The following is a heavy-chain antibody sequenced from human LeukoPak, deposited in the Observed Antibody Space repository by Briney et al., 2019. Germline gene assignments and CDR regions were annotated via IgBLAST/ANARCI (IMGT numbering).Heavy chain of an antibody. Sequence: SVKVSCKASGGTFSSYAISWVRQAPGQGVEWMGGIIPIFGTANYAQKFQGRVTITADESTSTAYMELSSLRSEDTAVYYCARDQKDIVVVPAAEYYYYGMDVWGQGTTVTVSS. D-gene: IGHD2-2*01. J-gene: IGHJ6*02. CDR2: IIPIFGTA. V-gene: IGHV1-69*13. CDR3: ARDQKDIVVVPAAEYYYYGMDV. CDR1: GGTFSSYA.